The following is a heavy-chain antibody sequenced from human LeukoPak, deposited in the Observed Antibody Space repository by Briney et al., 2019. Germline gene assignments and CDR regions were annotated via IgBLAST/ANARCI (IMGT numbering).Heavy chain of an antibody. D-gene: IGHD4-17*01. CDR3: ARDSPLTTVTTFPYWYFDL. J-gene: IGHJ2*01. CDR1: GDSVPSNSAA. CDR2: TYYRSKWYN. Sequence: SQTLSLTCAISGDSVPSNSAAWNWIRQSPSRGLEWLGRTYYRSKWYNDYAVSVKSRITINPDTSKNQFSLQLNSVTPEDTAVYYCARDSPLTTVTTFPYWYFDLWGRGTLVTVSS. V-gene: IGHV6-1*01.